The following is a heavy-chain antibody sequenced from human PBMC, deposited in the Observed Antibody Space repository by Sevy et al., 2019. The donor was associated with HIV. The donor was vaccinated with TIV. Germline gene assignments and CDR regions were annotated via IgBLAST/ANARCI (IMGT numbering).Heavy chain of an antibody. J-gene: IGHJ4*02. V-gene: IGHV3-11*01. Sequence: GGSLRLSCAASGFSFSDYYMRWIRQAPGKELEWISYISSSGSTTYYADSVKGRFTISRDNAKNSLYLQMNSLRAEDTAVYYCAREYGGRYGAKGDNWGQGTLVTVSS. CDR2: ISSSGSTT. CDR1: GFSFSDYY. CDR3: AREYGGRYGAKGDN. D-gene: IGHD5-18*01.